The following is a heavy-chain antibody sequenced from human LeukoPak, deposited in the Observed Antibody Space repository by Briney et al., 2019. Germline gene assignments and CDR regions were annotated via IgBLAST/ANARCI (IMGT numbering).Heavy chain of an antibody. CDR3: TRGVDVYYYYGMDV. V-gene: IGHV3-49*04. D-gene: IGHD2-15*01. Sequence: GRSLRLSCTASGVTLGDYAMSWVRQAPGKGLEWVGFIRSKAYGGTTEYAASVKGRFTISRDDSKSIAYLQMNSLKTEDTAVYYCTRGVDVYYYYGMDVWGKGTTVTVSS. J-gene: IGHJ6*04. CDR2: IRSKAYGGTT. CDR1: GVTLGDYA.